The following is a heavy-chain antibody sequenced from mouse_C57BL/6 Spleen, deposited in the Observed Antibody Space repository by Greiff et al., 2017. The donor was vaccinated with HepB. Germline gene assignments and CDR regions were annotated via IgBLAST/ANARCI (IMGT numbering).Heavy chain of an antibody. CDR1: GYTFTSYW. V-gene: IGHV1-55*01. CDR2: IYPGSGST. D-gene: IGHD1-1*01. Sequence: QVQLQQPGAELVKPGASVKMSCKASGYTFTSYWITWVKQRPGQGLEWIGDIYPGSGSTNYNAKFKSKATLTVDTSSSPAYMQLSSLTSEDSAVYYCMPTVVAWDYFDYWGQGTTLTVSS. CDR3: MPTVVAWDYFDY. J-gene: IGHJ2*01.